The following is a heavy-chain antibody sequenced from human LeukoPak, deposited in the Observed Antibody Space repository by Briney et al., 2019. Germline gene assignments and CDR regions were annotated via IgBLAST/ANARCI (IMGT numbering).Heavy chain of an antibody. CDR3: ARVRKYSGYYSWYFDL. D-gene: IGHD5-12*01. Sequence: PGRSLRLSCAASGFTFSSFGIHWVRQAPGKGLEWVAVMSYDGRNKFYADSVKGRFTISRENAKNSLYLQMNSLRAGDTAVYYCARVRKYSGYYSWYFDLWGRGTLVTVSS. CDR1: GFTFSSFG. CDR2: MSYDGRNK. J-gene: IGHJ2*01. V-gene: IGHV3-30*03.